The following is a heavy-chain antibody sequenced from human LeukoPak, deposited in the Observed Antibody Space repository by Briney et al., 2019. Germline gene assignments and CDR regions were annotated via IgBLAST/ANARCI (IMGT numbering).Heavy chain of an antibody. CDR3: ARGSLFRQLPRAYNWFDP. CDR2: IYHSGST. J-gene: IGHJ5*02. Sequence: PSQTLSLTCTVSGGSISSGGYYWSWIRQPPGKGLEWIGYIYHSGSTYYNPSLKSRVTISVDRSKNQFSLKLSSVTAADTAVYYCARGSLFRQLPRAYNWFDPWGQGTLVTVSS. D-gene: IGHD2-2*01. V-gene: IGHV4-30-2*01. CDR1: GGSISSGGYY.